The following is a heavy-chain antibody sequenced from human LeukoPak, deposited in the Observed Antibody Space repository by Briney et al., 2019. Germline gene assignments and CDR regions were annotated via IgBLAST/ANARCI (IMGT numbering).Heavy chain of an antibody. CDR3: ARDYGDAFDV. V-gene: IGHV3-48*04. J-gene: IGHJ3*01. CDR1: GFTFSSYS. Sequence: VGSLRLSCAASGFTFSSYSMNWVRQAPGKGLEWLSYISSTGFTLYYADSVKGRFTIYRDNAKNTLYLQVNSLRAEDTAVYYCARDYGDAFDVWGQGTMVTVSS. D-gene: IGHD4-17*01. CDR2: ISSTGFTL.